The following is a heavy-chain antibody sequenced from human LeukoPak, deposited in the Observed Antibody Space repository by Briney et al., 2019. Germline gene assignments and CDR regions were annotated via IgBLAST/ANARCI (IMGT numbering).Heavy chain of an antibody. V-gene: IGHV3-30*03. CDR3: ARDRSSSWSFDY. CDR2: ISHDGSNK. D-gene: IGHD6-13*01. J-gene: IGHJ4*02. CDR1: GFTFSSYG. Sequence: PGGSLRLPCAASGFTFSSYGMHWVRQAPGKGLEWVAVISHDGSNKFYADSVKGRFTISRDNSKNTLHLQMNSLRGEDTAVYYCARDRSSSWSFDYWGQGTLVTVSS.